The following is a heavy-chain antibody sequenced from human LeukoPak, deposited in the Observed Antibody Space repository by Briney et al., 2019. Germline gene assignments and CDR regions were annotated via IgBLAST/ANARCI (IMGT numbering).Heavy chain of an antibody. Sequence: GGSLRLSCAASGFTFSDYYMSWIRQAPGKGLEWVSYISSSGGTIYYADSVKGRFTISRDNAKNSLYLQMNSLRAEDTAVYYCARYYYDSSGYYHAEYFQHWGQGTLVTVSS. V-gene: IGHV3-11*01. J-gene: IGHJ1*01. CDR2: ISSSGGTI. CDR1: GFTFSDYY. CDR3: ARYYYDSSGYYHAEYFQH. D-gene: IGHD3-22*01.